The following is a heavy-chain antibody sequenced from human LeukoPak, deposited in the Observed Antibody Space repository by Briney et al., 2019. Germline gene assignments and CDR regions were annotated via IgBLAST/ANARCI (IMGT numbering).Heavy chain of an antibody. CDR3: AKFGNYPVHVSYSYYYLDV. V-gene: IGHV4-59*11. CDR1: GGSISAHY. J-gene: IGHJ6*03. Sequence: SETLSLTCTVSGGSISAHYWSWIRQPPGKGLEYIGYIHYSGSTDSSPSLNSRVTMSVDTSKNQFSLRLPSVTAADTAVYYCAKFGNYPVHVSYSYYYLDVWGKGTTVTVSS. D-gene: IGHD1-7*01. CDR2: IHYSGST.